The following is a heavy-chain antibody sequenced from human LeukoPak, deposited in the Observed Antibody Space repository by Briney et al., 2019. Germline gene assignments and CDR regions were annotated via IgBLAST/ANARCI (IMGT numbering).Heavy chain of an antibody. D-gene: IGHD5-12*01. CDR1: GFTFSSYA. Sequence: GGSLRLSCAASGFTFSSYAMSWVRQAPGKGLEWVSAISGSGGSTYYADSVKGRFTISRDNSKNTLYLQMNSLRAEDTAVYYCVGFIVATINFDCWGQGTLVTVSS. CDR2: ISGSGGST. J-gene: IGHJ4*02. CDR3: VGFIVATINFDC. V-gene: IGHV3-23*01.